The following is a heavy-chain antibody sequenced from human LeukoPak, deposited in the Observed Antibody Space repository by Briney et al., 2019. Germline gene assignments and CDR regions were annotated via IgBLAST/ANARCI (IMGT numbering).Heavy chain of an antibody. CDR1: GFTFSTHW. J-gene: IGHJ4*02. CDR2: IKQDGSET. CDR3: ARDRGADRFDY. Sequence: GGSLRLSCAASGFTFSTHWMSWVRQTPGKGLEWVANIKQDGSETYYVDSVKGRFTISRDNGKNSLYLQMNGLRAEDTAVYYCARDRGADRFDYWDQGTLVTVSS. V-gene: IGHV3-7*01. D-gene: IGHD3-10*01.